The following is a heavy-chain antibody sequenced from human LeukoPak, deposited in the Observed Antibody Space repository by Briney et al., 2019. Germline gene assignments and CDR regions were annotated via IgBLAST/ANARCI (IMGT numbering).Heavy chain of an antibody. V-gene: IGHV3-64*01. CDR1: GFTFSSYA. J-gene: IGHJ4*02. CDR3: ARGRIAVVWFDY. D-gene: IGHD3-22*01. Sequence: GGSLRLSCAASGFTFSSYAMHWVRQAPGKGREYVSAISSNGGSTYYANSVKGRFTISRDNSKNTLYLQMGSLRAEDMAVYYCARGRIAVVWFDYWGQGTLVTVSS. CDR2: ISSNGGST.